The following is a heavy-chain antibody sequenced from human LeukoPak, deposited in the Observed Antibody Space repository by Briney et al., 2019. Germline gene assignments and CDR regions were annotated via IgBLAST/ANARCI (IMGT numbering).Heavy chain of an antibody. CDR1: GLTFSSAW. D-gene: IGHD5-24*01. J-gene: IGHJ4*02. V-gene: IGHV3-15*01. CDR3: TTARRASSSLDY. CDR2: IRGKADGGTP. Sequence: GGSLRLSCTAPGLTFSSAWMSWVRQAPGKGLEWIGHIRGKADGGTPDYAAPVKGKFTISRDDSKSTLFLQMDSLQIEDTAVYYCTTARRASSSLDYWGQGTLVTVPS.